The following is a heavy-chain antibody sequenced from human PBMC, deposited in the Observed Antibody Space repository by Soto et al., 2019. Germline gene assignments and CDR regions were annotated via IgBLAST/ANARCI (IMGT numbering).Heavy chain of an antibody. CDR1: VDSVSSNSAA. Sequence: SQTLSLTCAISVDSVSSNSAAWNCIRQSPSRGLEWLGRTYYRSKWYNDYAVSVKSRITINPDTSKNQFSLQLNSVTPEDTAVYYCARGWYYDFWSGRYWFDPWGQGTLVTVSS. CDR3: ARGWYYDFWSGRYWFDP. D-gene: IGHD3-3*01. CDR2: TYYRSKWYN. J-gene: IGHJ5*02. V-gene: IGHV6-1*01.